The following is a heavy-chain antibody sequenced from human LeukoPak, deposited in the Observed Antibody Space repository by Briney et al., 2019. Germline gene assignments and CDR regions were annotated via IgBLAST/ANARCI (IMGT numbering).Heavy chain of an antibody. CDR3: ARTGLYYYDSSGPFDY. J-gene: IGHJ4*02. V-gene: IGHV4-34*01. CDR2: INHSGST. D-gene: IGHD3-22*01. Sequence: SETLSLTCAVYGGSFSGYYWSWIRQPPGKGLEWIGEINHSGSTNYNPSLKSRVTISVDTSKNQFSLKLSSVTAADTAVYYCARTGLYYYDSSGPFDYWGQGTLVTVSS. CDR1: GGSFSGYY.